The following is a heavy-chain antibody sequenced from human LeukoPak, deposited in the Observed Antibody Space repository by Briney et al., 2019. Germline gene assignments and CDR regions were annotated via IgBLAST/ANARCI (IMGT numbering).Heavy chain of an antibody. CDR2: IWYDGGNK. J-gene: IGHJ4*02. CDR3: ARDSIAAAGAYFGY. V-gene: IGHV3-33*01. CDR1: GFTFSSYG. D-gene: IGHD6-13*01. Sequence: GGSLRLSCAASGFTFSSYGMHWVRQAPGKGLEWVAVIWYDGGNKYYADSVKGRFTISRDNSKNTLYLQMNSLRAEDTAVYYCARDSIAAAGAYFGYWGQGTLVTVSS.